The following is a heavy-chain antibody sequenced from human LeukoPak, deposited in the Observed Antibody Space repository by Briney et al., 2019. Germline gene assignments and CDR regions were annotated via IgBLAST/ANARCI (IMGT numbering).Heavy chain of an antibody. CDR2: ISYDGNNQ. CDR3: ARGGYYDFSTGYYQTQYYRGMDV. D-gene: IGHD3-3*01. J-gene: IGHJ6*02. V-gene: IGHV3-30*04. CDR1: GFTFSSYA. Sequence: PGGSLRLSCEASGFTFSSYAIHWVRQAPVKGLEWVAVISYDGNNQFYADAVKGRFTISRENSKNTLYLEMNSPRPEDTAVYFCARGGYYDFSTGYYQTQYYRGMDVWGQGTTVTVSS.